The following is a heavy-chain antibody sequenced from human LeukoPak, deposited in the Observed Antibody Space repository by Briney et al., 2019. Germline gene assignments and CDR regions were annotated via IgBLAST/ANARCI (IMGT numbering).Heavy chain of an antibody. D-gene: IGHD6-6*01. V-gene: IGHV4-34*01. CDR3: ARGPEYSSSGRGLVSFDY. Sequence: NASETLSLTCAVYGGSFSGYYWSWIRQPPGKGLEWIGEINHSGSTNYNPSLKSRVTISVDTSKNQFSLKLSSVTAADTAVYYCARGPEYSSSGRGLVSFDYWGQGTLVTVSS. CDR2: INHSGST. J-gene: IGHJ4*02. CDR1: GGSFSGYY.